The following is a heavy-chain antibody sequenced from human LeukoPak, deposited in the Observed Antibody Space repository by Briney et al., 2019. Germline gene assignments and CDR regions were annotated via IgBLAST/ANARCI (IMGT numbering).Heavy chain of an antibody. V-gene: IGHV3-23*01. CDR1: GFTFSSYG. CDR2: ISDSGGST. Sequence: PGGTLRLSCAASGFTFSSYGMSWVRQAPGEGLEWVSAISDSGGSTYYTDSVKGRFTISRDNSKNTLYLQLNSLRAEDTTVYYCAKTTYASNSSGWYNHFDYWGQGTLVTVSS. J-gene: IGHJ4*02. CDR3: AKTTYASNSSGWYNHFDY. D-gene: IGHD6-19*01.